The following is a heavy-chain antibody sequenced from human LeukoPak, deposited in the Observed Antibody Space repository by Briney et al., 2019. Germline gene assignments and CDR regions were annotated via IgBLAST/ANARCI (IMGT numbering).Heavy chain of an antibody. CDR3: ARYYYDEGYFDY. D-gene: IGHD3-22*01. Sequence: SETLSLTCAVSGDSISSSNWWSWVRQPPGKGLEWIGEIYHSGSTNYNPSLKSRVTISVDKSKNQFSLKLSSVTAADTAVYYCARYYYDEGYFDYWGQGTLVTVSS. CDR2: IYHSGST. V-gene: IGHV4-4*02. J-gene: IGHJ4*02. CDR1: GDSISSSNW.